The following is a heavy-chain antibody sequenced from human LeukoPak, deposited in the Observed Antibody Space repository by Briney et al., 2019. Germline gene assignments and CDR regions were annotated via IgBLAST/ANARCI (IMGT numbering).Heavy chain of an antibody. CDR2: ISAYNGNT. Sequence: ASVKVSCKASGGTFSSYAISWVRQAPGQGLEWMGWISAYNGNTNYAQKLQGRVTMTTDTSTSTAYMELRSLRSDDTAVYYCARMTARPGGHYYYYYMDVWGKGTTVTVSS. CDR1: GGTFSSYA. V-gene: IGHV1-18*01. D-gene: IGHD6-6*01. CDR3: ARMTARPGGHYYYYYMDV. J-gene: IGHJ6*03.